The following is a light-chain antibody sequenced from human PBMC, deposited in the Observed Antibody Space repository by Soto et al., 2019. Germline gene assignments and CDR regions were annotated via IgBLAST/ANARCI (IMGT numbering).Light chain of an antibody. CDR3: QQYISYRA. CDR2: KAS. V-gene: IGKV1-5*03. CDR1: QSVDTW. Sequence: DIPLTQSPSTLSASVGNTVTITCRASQSVDTWLAWHQQQPGRAPKLLISKASILESGVPSRLSGTGSGTDFTLTISGLQPDDLAIYYCQQYISYRAFGQGTKV. J-gene: IGKJ1*01.